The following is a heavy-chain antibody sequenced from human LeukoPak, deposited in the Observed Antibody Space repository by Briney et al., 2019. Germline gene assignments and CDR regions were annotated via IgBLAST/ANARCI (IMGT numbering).Heavy chain of an antibody. CDR3: ASSPPDDYGDYSDY. CDR1: GFTFGSYW. V-gene: IGHV3-7*01. J-gene: IGHJ4*02. CDR2: IKQDGSEK. Sequence: GGSLRLSCAASGFTFGSYWMSWVRQAPGKGLEWVANIKQDGSEKYYVDSVEGRFTISRDNAKNSLYLQMNSLRAEDTAVYYCASSPPDDYGDYSDYWGQGTLVTVSS. D-gene: IGHD4-17*01.